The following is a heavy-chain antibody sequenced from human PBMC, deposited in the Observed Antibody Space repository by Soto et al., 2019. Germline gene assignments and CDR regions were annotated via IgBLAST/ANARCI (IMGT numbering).Heavy chain of an antibody. D-gene: IGHD6-13*01. CDR2: ISSGSSNI. Sequence: VGSLRLSCAASGFSFSSYSMNWVRQAPGKGLEWVSYISSGSSNIYYADSVKGRFTISRDNAENSLYLQMNSLRAEDTAVYYCASRSAGRAFDIWGQGTMVTVSS. CDR1: GFSFSSYS. CDR3: ASRSAGRAFDI. J-gene: IGHJ3*02. V-gene: IGHV3-48*01.